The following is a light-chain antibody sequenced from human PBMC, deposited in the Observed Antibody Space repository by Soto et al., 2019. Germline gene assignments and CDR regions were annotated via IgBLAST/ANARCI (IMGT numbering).Light chain of an antibody. CDR3: QQYGSSPYT. Sequence: EIVLTKSPGILSLSPGERATLSCRASQSVSSSFLAWCQQKLGQSPRFLIYGASSRATGIPDRFSGSGSGTDFTLIISRLDPEDFAVYYCQQYGSSPYTFGQGTKLEIK. CDR1: QSVSSSF. V-gene: IGKV3-20*01. CDR2: GAS. J-gene: IGKJ2*01.